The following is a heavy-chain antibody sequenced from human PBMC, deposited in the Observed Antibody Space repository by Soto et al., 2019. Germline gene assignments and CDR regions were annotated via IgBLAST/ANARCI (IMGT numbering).Heavy chain of an antibody. CDR2: INPNSGGT. J-gene: IGHJ6*02. V-gene: IGHV1-2*04. Sequence: SVKVACKASGYTFTGYYMHWVRQAPGQGLEWMGWINPNSGGTNYAQQFQGWVTMTRDTSISTAYMELSRLRSDDTAVYYCARGGGITMVRGVTAGYYYGMDVWGQGTTVTVSS. D-gene: IGHD3-10*01. CDR3: ARGGGITMVRGVTAGYYYGMDV. CDR1: GYTFTGYY.